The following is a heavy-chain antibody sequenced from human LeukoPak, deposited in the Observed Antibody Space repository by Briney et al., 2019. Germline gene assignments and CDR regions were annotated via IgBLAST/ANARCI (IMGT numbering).Heavy chain of an antibody. CDR3: TRQASSSDVLFDY. CDR2: IYYSGST. V-gene: IGHV4-39*01. J-gene: IGHJ4*02. D-gene: IGHD6-19*01. CDR1: GGSISRSSYY. Sequence: PSETLSLTCTVPGGSISRSSYYWGWIRQPPGKGLEWIGSIYYSGSTYYNPSLKSRVTISVDTSKNQFSLKLSSVTAADTAVYYCTRQASSSDVLFDYWGQGTLVTVSS.